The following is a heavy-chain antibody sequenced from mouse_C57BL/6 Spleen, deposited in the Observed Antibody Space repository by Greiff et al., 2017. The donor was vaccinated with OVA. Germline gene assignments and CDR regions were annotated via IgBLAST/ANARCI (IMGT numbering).Heavy chain of an antibody. CDR2: ISNGGGST. CDR3: ARNPITTVVEGAMDY. V-gene: IGHV5-12*01. CDR1: GFTFSDYY. Sequence: EVKVEESGGGLVQPGGSLKLSCAASGFTFSDYYMYWVRQTPEKRLEWVAYISNGGGSTYYPDTVKGRFTISRDNAKNTLYLQMSRLKSEDTAMYYCARNPITTVVEGAMDYWGQGTSVTVSS. D-gene: IGHD1-1*01. J-gene: IGHJ4*01.